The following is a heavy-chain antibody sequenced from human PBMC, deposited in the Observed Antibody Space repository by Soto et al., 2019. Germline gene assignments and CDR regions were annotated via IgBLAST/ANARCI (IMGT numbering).Heavy chain of an antibody. D-gene: IGHD6-6*01. CDR1: GGSISSYY. CDR2: IYTSGST. CDR3: ARDLGYSSSSGNAFDI. J-gene: IGHJ3*02. Sequence: SETLSLTCTVSGGSISSYYWSWIRQPAGKGLEWIGRIYTSGSTNYNPSLKSRVTMSVDTSKNQFSLKLSSVTAAETAVYYCARDLGYSSSSGNAFDIWGQGTMVTVSS. V-gene: IGHV4-4*07.